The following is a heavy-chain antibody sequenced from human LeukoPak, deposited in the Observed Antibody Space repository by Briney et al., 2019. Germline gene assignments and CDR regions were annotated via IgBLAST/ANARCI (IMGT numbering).Heavy chain of an antibody. CDR3: ARLSWSGYYLGY. Sequence: SETLSLTCTVSGGSISSYYWGWIRQPPGKGLEWIGSIYYSGSTYYNPSLKSRVTISVDTSKNQFSLKLSSVTAADTAVYYCARLSWSGYYLGYWGQGTLVTVSS. D-gene: IGHD3-3*01. CDR2: IYYSGST. V-gene: IGHV4-39*01. CDR1: GGSISSYY. J-gene: IGHJ4*02.